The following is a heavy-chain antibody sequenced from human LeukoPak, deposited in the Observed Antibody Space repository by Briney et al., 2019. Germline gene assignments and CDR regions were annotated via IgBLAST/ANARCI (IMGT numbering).Heavy chain of an antibody. Sequence: GKSLRLSCAASGFTFSSSGIHWVRQAPGKGLEWVSSISSSSRYIYYADSVKGRFTISRDNAKNSLYLQVNSLRAEDTAVYYCARVSVAAAFDIWGQGTMVTVSS. CDR3: ARVSVAAAFDI. D-gene: IGHD6-19*01. V-gene: IGHV3-21*01. J-gene: IGHJ3*02. CDR1: GFTFSSSG. CDR2: ISSSSRYI.